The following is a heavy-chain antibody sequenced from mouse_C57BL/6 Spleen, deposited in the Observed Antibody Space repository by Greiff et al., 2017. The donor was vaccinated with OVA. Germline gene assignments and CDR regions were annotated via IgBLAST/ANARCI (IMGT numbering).Heavy chain of an antibody. V-gene: IGHV1-52*01. J-gene: IGHJ4*01. CDR2: IDPSDSET. CDR3: ARMTTVVATDNAMDY. CDR1: GYTFTSYW. D-gene: IGHD1-1*01. Sequence: QVQLQQPGAELVRPGSSVKLSCKASGYTFTSYWMHWVKQRPIQGLEWIGNIDPSDSETHYNQKFKDKATLTVDKSSSTAYMQLSSLTSEDSAVYYCARMTTVVATDNAMDYWGQGTSVTVSS.